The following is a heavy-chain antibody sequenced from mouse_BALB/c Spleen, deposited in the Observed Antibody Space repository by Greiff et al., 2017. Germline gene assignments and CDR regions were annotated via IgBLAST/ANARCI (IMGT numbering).Heavy chain of an antibody. J-gene: IGHJ1*01. CDR3: ASITTAWYFDV. D-gene: IGHD1-1*01. Sequence: EVHLVESGGGLVQPGGSLKLSCAASGFTFSSYGMSWVRQTPDKRLELVATINSNGGSTNYPDSVKGRFTISRDNAKNTLYLQMSSLKSEDTAMYYCASITTAWYFDVWGAGTTVTVSS. CDR1: GFTFSSYG. CDR2: INSNGGST. V-gene: IGHV5-6-3*01.